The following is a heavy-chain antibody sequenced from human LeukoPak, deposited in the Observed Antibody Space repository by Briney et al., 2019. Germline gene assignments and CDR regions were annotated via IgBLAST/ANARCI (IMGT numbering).Heavy chain of an antibody. V-gene: IGHV3-7*01. D-gene: IGHD6-13*01. CDR1: GFTFSRFW. CDR2: INQDRSQT. CDR3: GRDRVWTVLY. Sequence: GGSLRLSCAVSGFTFSRFWMSWIRQAPGKGLEWVAHINQDRSQTYYVDSVKGRFTISRDNAKNSLYLEMNSLRAKDTAVYFCGRDRVWTVLYWGLGTPVSVSS. J-gene: IGHJ4*02.